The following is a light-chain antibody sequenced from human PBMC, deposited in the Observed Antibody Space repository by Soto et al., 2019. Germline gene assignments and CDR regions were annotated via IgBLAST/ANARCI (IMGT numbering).Light chain of an antibody. J-gene: IGKJ3*01. CDR1: QDISSW. CDR2: ATS. CDR3: QHTNTFPFT. Sequence: DIQMTQSPSSVSASVGDRVTITCRASQDISSWLAWYQQKPGKAPKLLIYATSSLQSGVPSWFSGSGSGTDFTLTINSLQLEDFPAYYCQHTNTFPFTFGPATKVDIK. V-gene: IGKV1D-12*01.